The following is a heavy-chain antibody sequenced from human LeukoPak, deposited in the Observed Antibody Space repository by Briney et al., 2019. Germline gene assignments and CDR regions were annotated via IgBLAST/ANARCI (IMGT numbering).Heavy chain of an antibody. V-gene: IGHV4-34*01. Sequence: SETLSLTCAVYGGSFSGYYWSWIRQPPGKGLEWIGEINHSGSTNYNPSLKSRVTMSVDTSKNQFSLKLSSVTAADTAVYYCARGFTVTXXXVFDPWGQGTLVTVSS. D-gene: IGHD4-11*01. CDR1: GGSFSGYY. CDR3: ARGFTVTXXXVFDP. J-gene: IGHJ5*02. CDR2: INHSGST.